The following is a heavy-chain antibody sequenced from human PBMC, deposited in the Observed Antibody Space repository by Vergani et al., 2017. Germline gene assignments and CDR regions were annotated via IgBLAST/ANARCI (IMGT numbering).Heavy chain of an antibody. CDR1: GGSFSGYY. V-gene: IGHV4-34*01. Sequence: QVQLQQWGAGLLKPSETLSLTCAVYGGSFSGYYWSWIRQPPGKGLEWIGEINHSGSTNYNPSLKSRVPISVDTSKNQFSLKLSSVTAADTAVYYCARGHPFDPWGQGTLVTVSS. CDR2: INHSGST. CDR3: ARGHPFDP. J-gene: IGHJ5*02.